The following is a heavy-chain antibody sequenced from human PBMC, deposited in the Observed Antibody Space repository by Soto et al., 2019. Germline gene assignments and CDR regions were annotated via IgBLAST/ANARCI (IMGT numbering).Heavy chain of an antibody. V-gene: IGHV4-34*01. Sequence: SETLSLTCAVYGGSLSGYYWSWIRQPPGKGLEWIGEINHSGSTNYNPSLKSRVTISVDTSKNQFSLKLSSVTAADTAVYYCAGIYSGSPGGTLRFWGQGTLVTVSS. D-gene: IGHD1-26*01. CDR3: AGIYSGSPGGTLRF. J-gene: IGHJ4*02. CDR2: INHSGST. CDR1: GGSLSGYY.